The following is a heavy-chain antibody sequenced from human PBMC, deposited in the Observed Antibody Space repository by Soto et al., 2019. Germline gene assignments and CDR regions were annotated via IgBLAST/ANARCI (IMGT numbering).Heavy chain of an antibody. CDR1: GYSIISGNY. J-gene: IGHJ6*02. CDR3: ARDHVVAANYYYYGMDV. CDR2: IYHSGST. D-gene: IGHD2-15*01. Sequence: PSETLSLTFLHSGYSIISGNYCGWMRRPTGKGLEWIGSIYHSGSTYYNPSLRSRATISVDTSKNQFSLKLSSVTAADTAVYYCARDHVVAANYYYYGMDVWGQGTTVT. V-gene: IGHV4-38-2*02.